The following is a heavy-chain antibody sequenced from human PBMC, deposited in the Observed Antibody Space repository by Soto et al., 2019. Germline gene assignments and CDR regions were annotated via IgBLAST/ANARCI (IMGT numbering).Heavy chain of an antibody. D-gene: IGHD2-15*01. Sequence: EVQLLESGGGLVQPGGSLTLSCAAGGFNFSTYAMSWVRQAPGKGPEWVSRISGGSEITYYADSVKGRFTISRDNSKNTLFLNIHTLTAEHTAVYHCVKDIPADYCSGATCNTFYFDSWGQGTLVSCSS. J-gene: IGHJ4*02. V-gene: IGHV3-23*01. CDR2: ISGGSEIT. CDR3: VKDIPADYCSGATCNTFYFDS. CDR1: GFNFSTYA.